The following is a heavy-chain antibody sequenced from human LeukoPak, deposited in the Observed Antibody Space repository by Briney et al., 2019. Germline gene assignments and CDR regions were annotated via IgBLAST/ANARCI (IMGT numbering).Heavy chain of an antibody. J-gene: IGHJ5*02. CDR3: ARYDYGDCWFDP. V-gene: IGHV4-59*01. CDR1: GGSISNYY. CDR2: IYYSGST. D-gene: IGHD4-17*01. Sequence: SETLSLTCTVSGGSISNYYWSWIRQPPGKRLEWIGYIYYSGSTNYNPSLGSRVTISVDTSKNQFSLKLTSVTAADTALYYCARYDYGDCWFDPWGQGTLVTVSS.